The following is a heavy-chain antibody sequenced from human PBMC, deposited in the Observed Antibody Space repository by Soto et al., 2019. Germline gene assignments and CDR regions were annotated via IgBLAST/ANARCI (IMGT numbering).Heavy chain of an antibody. CDR1: GGSISSSSYY. J-gene: IGHJ4*02. D-gene: IGHD5-12*01. CDR2: IYYSGST. V-gene: IGHV4-39*07. CDR3: ARDKLDTMRYFDY. Sequence: PSETLSLTCTVSGGSISSSSYYWGWIRQPPGKGLEWIGSIYYSGSTYYNPSLKSRVTISVDTSKNQFSLKLSSVTAADTAVYYCARDKLDTMRYFDYWGQGTLVTVSS.